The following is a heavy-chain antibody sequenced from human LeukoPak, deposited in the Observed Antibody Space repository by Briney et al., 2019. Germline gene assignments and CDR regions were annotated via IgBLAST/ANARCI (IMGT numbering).Heavy chain of an antibody. CDR3: ARHLYYYDSSGYYSSLGY. V-gene: IGHV1-2*02. Sequence: ASVKVSCKASGYTLTGYYMHWVRQAPGQGLEWMGWINPNSGGTNYAQKFQGRVTMTRDTSISTAYMELSRLRSDDTAVYYCARHLYYYDSSGYYSSLGYWGQGTLVTVFS. D-gene: IGHD3-22*01. J-gene: IGHJ4*02. CDR1: GYTLTGYY. CDR2: INPNSGGT.